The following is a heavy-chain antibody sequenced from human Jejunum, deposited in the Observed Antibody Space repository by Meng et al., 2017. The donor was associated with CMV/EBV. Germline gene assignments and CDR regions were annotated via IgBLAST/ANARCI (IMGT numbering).Heavy chain of an antibody. CDR3: ARDGGLGAFDI. CDR1: GFSLSTYD. CDR2: IGTVGDT. Sequence: SCAVSGFSLSTYDMHLVRQATGKGLEWVSGIGTVGDTYYPDPVKGRFTISREHAKNSLYLQMNSLRAGDTAVYYCARDGGLGAFDIWGQGKMVTVS. D-gene: IGHD3-16*01. V-gene: IGHV3-13*01. J-gene: IGHJ3*02.